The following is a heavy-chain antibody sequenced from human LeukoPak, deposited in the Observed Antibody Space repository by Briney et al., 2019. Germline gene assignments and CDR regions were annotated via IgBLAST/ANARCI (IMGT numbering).Heavy chain of an antibody. D-gene: IGHD5-12*01. CDR2: INPSGGST. Sequence: ASVKVSCKASGYTFTSYYMHWVRQAPGQGLEWMGLINPSGGSTSYAQKFQGRVTMTRDTSTSTVYMELSSLRSEDTAVYYCARPVATDGDFDYWGQGTLVTVSS. CDR3: ARPVATDGDFDY. J-gene: IGHJ4*02. CDR1: GYTFTSYY. V-gene: IGHV1-46*01.